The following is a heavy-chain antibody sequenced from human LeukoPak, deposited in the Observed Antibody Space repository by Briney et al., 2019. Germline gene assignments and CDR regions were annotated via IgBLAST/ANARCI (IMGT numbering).Heavy chain of an antibody. CDR1: GFTFSSYD. CDR3: ARGITGEQRDAFDI. CDR2: IGTAGDT. Sequence: GGSLRLSCAASGFTFSSYDMHWVRHATGKGLEWVSAIGTAGDTYYPGSVKGRFTISRENAKNSLYLQMNSLRAGDTAVYYCARGITGEQRDAFDIWGQGTMVTVSS. V-gene: IGHV3-13*01. J-gene: IGHJ3*02. D-gene: IGHD1/OR15-1a*01.